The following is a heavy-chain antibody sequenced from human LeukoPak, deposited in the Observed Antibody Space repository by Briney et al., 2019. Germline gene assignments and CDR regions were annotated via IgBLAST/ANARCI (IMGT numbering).Heavy chain of an antibody. CDR3: ARDLGLYYYDSSGQPNDAFDI. J-gene: IGHJ3*02. D-gene: IGHD3-22*01. Sequence: SVKVSCKASGGTFSSYTTSWVRQAPGQGLEWMGRIIPILGIANYAQKFQGRVTITADKSTSTAYMELSSLRSEDTAVYYCARDLGLYYYDSSGQPNDAFDIWGQGTMVTVSS. V-gene: IGHV1-69*04. CDR2: IIPILGIA. CDR1: GGTFSSYT.